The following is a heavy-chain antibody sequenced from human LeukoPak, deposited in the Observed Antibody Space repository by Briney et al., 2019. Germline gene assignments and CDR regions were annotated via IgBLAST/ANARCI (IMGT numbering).Heavy chain of an antibody. J-gene: IGHJ3*02. Sequence: TSETLSLTCTVSGGSISSYYWSWIRQPPGKGLEWIGYIYYSGSTYYNPSLKSRVTISVDRSKNQFSLKLSSVTAADTAVYYCAREQYYDFWSGYSALDAFDIWGQGTMVTVSS. CDR1: GGSISSYY. D-gene: IGHD3-3*01. CDR2: IYYSGST. V-gene: IGHV4-59*12. CDR3: AREQYYDFWSGYSALDAFDI.